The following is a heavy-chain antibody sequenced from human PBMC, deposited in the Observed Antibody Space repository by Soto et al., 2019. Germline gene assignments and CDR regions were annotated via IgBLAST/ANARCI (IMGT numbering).Heavy chain of an antibody. CDR1: VYTLNELS. CDR3: ATIKIAAPPDDSPTPLHNWFDP. J-gene: IGHJ5*02. CDR2: FDPEDGET. D-gene: IGHD6-6*01. V-gene: IGHV1-24*01. Sequence: GASVKVSCKVSVYTLNELSIHWVRQAHRKGLEWMGGFDPEDGETIYAQKFQGRVTMTEDTSTDTAYMELSSLRSEDTGVYYCATIKIAAPPDDSPTPLHNWFDPWGQGTLVTVSS.